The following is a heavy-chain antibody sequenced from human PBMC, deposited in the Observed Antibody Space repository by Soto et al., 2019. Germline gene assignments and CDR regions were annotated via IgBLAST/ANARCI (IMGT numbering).Heavy chain of an antibody. J-gene: IGHJ6*02. CDR2: ISGSGGST. Sequence: PGGSXRLSCAASGFTLSSYAMSWVRQAPGKGLEWVSAISGSGGSTYYADSVKGRFTISRDNSKNTLYLQMNSLRAEDTAVYYCANVYGHYLAYYYGMDVWGQGTTVTVSS. CDR3: ANVYGHYLAYYYGMDV. CDR1: GFTLSSYA. V-gene: IGHV3-23*01. D-gene: IGHD4-17*01.